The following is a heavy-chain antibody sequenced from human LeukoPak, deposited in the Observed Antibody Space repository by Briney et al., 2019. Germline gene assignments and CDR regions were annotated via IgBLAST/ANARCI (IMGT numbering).Heavy chain of an antibody. Sequence: SQTLSLTCAVSGGSISSGGYSWSWIRQPSGKGLEWIGYIYHSGSTYYNPSLKSRVTISVDRSKNQFSLKLSSVTAADTAVYYCARVACSSTSCYEGRYYFDYWGQGTLVTVSS. CDR1: GGSISSGGYS. CDR2: IYHSGST. V-gene: IGHV4-30-2*01. CDR3: ARVACSSTSCYEGRYYFDY. D-gene: IGHD2-2*01. J-gene: IGHJ4*02.